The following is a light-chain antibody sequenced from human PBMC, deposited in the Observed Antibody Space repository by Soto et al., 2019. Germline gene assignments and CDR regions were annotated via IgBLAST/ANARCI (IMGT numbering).Light chain of an antibody. CDR2: TAS. CDR1: QSISSN. V-gene: IGKV1-39*01. CDR3: QQSYSTPFT. Sequence: DIQMTQSPSSLSPSVGDRVTISCRASQSISSNLNWYQHKVGQAPNLLIYTASSLQSGVPSRFSGSGSGTDFTLTISSLQPEDFATYYCQQSYSTPFTFGQGTRLEI. J-gene: IGKJ5*01.